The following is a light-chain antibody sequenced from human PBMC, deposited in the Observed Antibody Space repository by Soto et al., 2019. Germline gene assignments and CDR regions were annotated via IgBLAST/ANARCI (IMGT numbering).Light chain of an antibody. J-gene: IGKJ2*01. V-gene: IGKV1-33*01. Sequence: DIQKTQSPTSLAASVGDRVTITCQASQDLTNFLNWYQQKPGEAPKLLIYDTTTLEEGVPSRFSGGGSGTDFTFTINGLQPEDAAIYSCQQYVNLPYTFGQGTKLEIK. CDR3: QQYVNLPYT. CDR1: QDLTNF. CDR2: DTT.